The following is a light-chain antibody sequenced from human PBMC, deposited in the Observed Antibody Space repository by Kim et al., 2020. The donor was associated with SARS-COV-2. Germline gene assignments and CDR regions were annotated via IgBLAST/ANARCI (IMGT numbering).Light chain of an antibody. Sequence: SYELTQLPSVSVSPGQTASITCSGAKLGDKYASWFQQKPGQSPVLVIYQNSKRPSGIPERFSGSNSGNIATLTISGTQAMDEADYYCQAWDGSTSHVVFGGGTQLTVL. CDR1: KLGDKY. CDR3: QAWDGSTSHVV. J-gene: IGLJ2*01. V-gene: IGLV3-1*01. CDR2: QNS.